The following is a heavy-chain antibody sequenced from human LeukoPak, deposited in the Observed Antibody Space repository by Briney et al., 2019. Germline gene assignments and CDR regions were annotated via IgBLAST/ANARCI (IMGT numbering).Heavy chain of an antibody. CDR3: ARATTSWYTGDRYYFDY. J-gene: IGHJ4*02. Sequence: ASVKVSCKASAYTFTSCDINWVRQATGQGLEWMAWMNPNSGNTGYAQKFQGRVTMTRNTSIGTAYMELSGLRSEDTAVYYCARATTSWYTGDRYYFDYWGQGTLVTVSS. CDR2: MNPNSGNT. D-gene: IGHD6-13*01. CDR1: AYTFTSCD. V-gene: IGHV1-8*01.